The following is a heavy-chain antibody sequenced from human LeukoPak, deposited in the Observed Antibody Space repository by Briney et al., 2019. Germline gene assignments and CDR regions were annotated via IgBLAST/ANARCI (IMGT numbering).Heavy chain of an antibody. CDR1: GGSISSSNYN. V-gene: IGHV4-39*01. J-gene: IGHJ4*02. D-gene: IGHD2-21*01. Sequence: SSETLSLTCTVSGGSISSSNYNWGWIRQPPGKGLEWIGSIYYSGNTYYNPSLKSRVTISVDTSKNQFSLELSSVTAADTAVYYCARHYHIHLAVDNWGQGTLVTVSS. CDR2: IYYSGNT. CDR3: ARHYHIHLAVDN.